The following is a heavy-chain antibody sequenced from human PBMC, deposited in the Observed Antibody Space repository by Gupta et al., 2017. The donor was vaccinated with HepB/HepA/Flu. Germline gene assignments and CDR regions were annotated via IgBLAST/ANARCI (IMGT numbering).Heavy chain of an antibody. V-gene: IGHV4-34*01. CDR3: ARAPRQTGTTLTTVTIYYFDY. CDR1: GGSFSGYY. Sequence: QVQLQQWGAGLLKPSETLSLTCAVYGGSFSGYYWSWIRQPPGKGLEWIGEINHSGSTNYNPSLKSRVTISVDTSKNQFSLKLSSVTAADTAVYYCARAPRQTGTTLTTVTIYYFDYWGQGTLVTVSS. CDR2: INHSGST. J-gene: IGHJ4*02. D-gene: IGHD1-1*01.